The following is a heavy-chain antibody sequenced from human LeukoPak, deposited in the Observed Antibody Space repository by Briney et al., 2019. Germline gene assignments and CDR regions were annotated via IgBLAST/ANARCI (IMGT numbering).Heavy chain of an antibody. CDR2: INPNSGGT. D-gene: IGHD6-19*01. Sequence: ASVKVSCKASGYTFTSYDINWVRQATGQGLEWMGRINPNSGGTNYAQKFQGRVTMTRDTSISTAYMELSRLRSDDTAVYYCARDLREYSSGYYYFDYWGQGTLVTVSS. J-gene: IGHJ4*02. CDR1: GYTFTSYD. V-gene: IGHV1-2*06. CDR3: ARDLREYSSGYYYFDY.